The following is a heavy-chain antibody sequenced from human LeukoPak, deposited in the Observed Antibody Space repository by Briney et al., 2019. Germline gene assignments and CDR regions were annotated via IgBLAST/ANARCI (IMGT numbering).Heavy chain of an antibody. Sequence: ASVKVSCKASGYTFTSYYMHWVRQAPGQGLEWMGIINPSGGSTSYAQKFQGRVTMTRDMSTSTVYMELSSLRSEDTAVYYCARDLGSYYDSSGYDYWGQGTLVTVSS. CDR1: GYTFTSYY. CDR2: INPSGGST. CDR3: ARDLGSYYDSSGYDY. V-gene: IGHV1-46*01. J-gene: IGHJ4*02. D-gene: IGHD3-22*01.